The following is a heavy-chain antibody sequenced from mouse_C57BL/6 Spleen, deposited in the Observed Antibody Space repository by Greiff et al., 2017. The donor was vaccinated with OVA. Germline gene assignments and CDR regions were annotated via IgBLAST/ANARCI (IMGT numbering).Heavy chain of an antibody. CDR3: ARGAIGNPAWFAY. J-gene: IGHJ3*01. D-gene: IGHD2-1*01. Sequence: EVQLQQSGPELVKPGASVKMSCKASGYTFTDYNMHWVKQSHGKSLEWIGYINPNNGGTSYNQKFKGKATLTVNKSSSTAYMELRSLTSENAAVYYCARGAIGNPAWFAYWGQGTLVTVSA. CDR2: INPNNGGT. V-gene: IGHV1-22*01. CDR1: GYTFTDYN.